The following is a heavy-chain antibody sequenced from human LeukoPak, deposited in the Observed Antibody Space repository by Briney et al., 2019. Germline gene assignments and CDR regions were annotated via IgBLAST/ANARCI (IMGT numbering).Heavy chain of an antibody. CDR1: GGSISSGGYY. Sequence: SQTLSLTCTVSGGSISSGGYYWSWIPQHPGKGLEWIGYIYYSGSTYYNPSLKSRVTISVDTSKNQFSLKLSSVTAADTAVYYCARESWDCSSTSCYGGFDYWGQGTLVTVSS. D-gene: IGHD2-2*01. CDR2: IYYSGST. J-gene: IGHJ4*02. CDR3: ARESWDCSSTSCYGGFDY. V-gene: IGHV4-31*03.